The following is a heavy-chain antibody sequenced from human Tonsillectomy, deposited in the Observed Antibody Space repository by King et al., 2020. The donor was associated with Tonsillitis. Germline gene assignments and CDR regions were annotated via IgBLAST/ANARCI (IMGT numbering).Heavy chain of an antibody. CDR2: INPSGGST. V-gene: IGHV1-46*01. D-gene: IGHD6-19*01. CDR3: ARDYTPGGWWLVQFDY. J-gene: IGHJ4*02. CDR1: GYTFTSYY. Sequence: VQLVESGAEVKKPGASVKVSCKASGYTFTSYYIHWVRQAPGQGLEWMGMINPSGGSTTYAQKFQGRVTMTRDTSTSTVYMELSSLRSEDTAVYYCARDYTPGGWWLVQFDYWGQGTLVTVSS.